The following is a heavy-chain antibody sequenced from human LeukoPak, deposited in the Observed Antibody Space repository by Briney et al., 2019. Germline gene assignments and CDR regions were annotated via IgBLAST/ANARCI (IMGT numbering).Heavy chain of an antibody. D-gene: IGHD3-9*01. J-gene: IGHJ4*02. CDR2: IKQDGSEK. CDR1: GITFSRHW. CDR3: AGGTGWLIDS. Sequence: GGSLRLSCVASGITFSRHWMKWVRQAPGKGLEWVANIKQDGSEKFYVDSVKGRFTISRDNAKNSLYLQMTSLRPEDTALYYCAGGTGWLIDSWGQGTLVTVSS. V-gene: IGHV3-7*01.